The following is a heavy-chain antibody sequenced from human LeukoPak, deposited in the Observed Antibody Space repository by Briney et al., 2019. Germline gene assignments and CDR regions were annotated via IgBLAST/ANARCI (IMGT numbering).Heavy chain of an antibody. V-gene: IGHV3-7*04. D-gene: IGHD4/OR15-4a*01. CDR3: AMEVWWPIAT. Sequence: GGSLRLSCSASAFTFSRDWMSWVRQAPGKGLECVAKIKPDGNEEYYLDSVKGRFTISRGNSKNSLYLYLSSLTDKDTDVYYCAMEVWWPIATWGEGSLV. CDR1: AFTFSRDW. J-gene: IGHJ5*02. CDR2: IKPDGNEE.